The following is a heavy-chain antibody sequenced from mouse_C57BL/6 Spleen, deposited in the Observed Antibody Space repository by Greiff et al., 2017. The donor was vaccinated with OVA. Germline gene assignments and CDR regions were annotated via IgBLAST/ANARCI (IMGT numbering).Heavy chain of an antibody. D-gene: IGHD4-1*01. V-gene: IGHV1-80*01. CDR3: ARGTGSLAWFAY. CDR2: IYPGDGDT. CDR1: GYAFSSYW. Sequence: QVQLKQSGAELVKPGASVKISCKASGYAFSSYWMNWVKQRPGKGLEWIGQIYPGDGDTNYNGKFKGKATLTADKSSSTAYMQLSSLTSEDSAVYFCARGTGSLAWFAYWGQGTLVTVSA. J-gene: IGHJ3*01.